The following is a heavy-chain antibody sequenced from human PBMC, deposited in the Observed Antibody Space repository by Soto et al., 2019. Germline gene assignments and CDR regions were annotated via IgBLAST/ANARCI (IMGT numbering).Heavy chain of an antibody. CDR3: ARDSPVRTGTTTFDYYYGMDV. Sequence: ASVKVSCKASGYTFTSYAMHWVRQAPGQRLEWMGWINAGNGNTKYSQKFQGRVTITRDTSASTAYMELSSLRSEDTAVYYCARDSPVRTGTTTFDYYYGMDVWGQGTTVPVSS. V-gene: IGHV1-3*01. CDR2: INAGNGNT. J-gene: IGHJ6*02. D-gene: IGHD1-7*01. CDR1: GYTFTSYA.